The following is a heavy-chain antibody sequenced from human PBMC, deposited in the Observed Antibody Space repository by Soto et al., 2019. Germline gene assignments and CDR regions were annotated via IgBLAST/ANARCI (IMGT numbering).Heavy chain of an antibody. CDR1: GFTFSSYA. CDR2: ISGSGGST. Sequence: GGSLRLSCAASGFTFSSYAMSWVRQAPGKGLEWVSAISGSGGSTYYADSVKGRFTISRDNYKNTLYLQMNSLRAEDTAVYYCAKLDRQQPRPTGIFDYWGQGTLVTVSS. CDR3: AKLDRQQPRPTGIFDY. D-gene: IGHD6-13*01. J-gene: IGHJ4*02. V-gene: IGHV3-23*01.